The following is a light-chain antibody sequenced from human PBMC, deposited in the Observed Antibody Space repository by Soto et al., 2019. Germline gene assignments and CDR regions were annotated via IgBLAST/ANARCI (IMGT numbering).Light chain of an antibody. CDR1: NSNIGSNY. J-gene: IGLJ1*01. CDR2: RNN. CDR3: AAWDDSLSSYV. V-gene: IGLV1-47*01. Sequence: QSVLTQPPSASGTPGQRVTISCSGSNSNIGSNYVYWYQQFPGTAPKLLIYRNNQRPSGVPDRFSGSRSGTSASLAISGPRPEDEADYYCAAWDDSLSSYVFGPGTRSPS.